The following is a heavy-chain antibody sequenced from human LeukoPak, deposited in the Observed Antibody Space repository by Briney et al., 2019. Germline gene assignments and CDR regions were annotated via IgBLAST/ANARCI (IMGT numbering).Heavy chain of an antibody. CDR1: GGSISSYY. J-gene: IGHJ6*03. D-gene: IGHD2-2*01. CDR3: ARLVVVPAAMWFYYYYYMDV. CDR2: IYYSGST. V-gene: IGHV4-59*01. Sequence: SETLSLTCTVSGGSISSYYWSWIRQPPGKGLEWIGYIYYSGSTNYNPSLKSRVTISVDTSKNQFSLKLSSVTAADTAVYYCARLVVVPAAMWFYYYYYMDVWGKGTTVTISS.